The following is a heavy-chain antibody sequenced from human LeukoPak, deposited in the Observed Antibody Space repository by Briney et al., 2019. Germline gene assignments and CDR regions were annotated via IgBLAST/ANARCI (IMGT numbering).Heavy chain of an antibody. J-gene: IGHJ4*02. CDR3: ARAAATYYYDSSGLVTAPTY. Sequence: SVKVSCKASGGTFSSYAISWVRQAPGQGLEWTGGIIPIFGTANYAQKFQGRVTITADESTSTAYMELSSLRSEDTAVYCCARAAATYYYDSSGLVTAPTYWGQGTLVTVSS. V-gene: IGHV1-69*13. CDR2: IIPIFGTA. D-gene: IGHD3-22*01. CDR1: GGTFSSYA.